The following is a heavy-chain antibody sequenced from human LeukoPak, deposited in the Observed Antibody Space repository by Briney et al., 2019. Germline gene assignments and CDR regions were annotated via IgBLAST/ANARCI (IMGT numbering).Heavy chain of an antibody. V-gene: IGHV4-4*08. J-gene: IGHJ5*02. Sequence: PSETLSLTRTVSGGSISSYYWSWIRQPPGKGLEWIGRIYSSGSTVYNPSLKSRLTISIDTSKNQFFLELTSVTAADTAVYFCARDLESWNPVGNWFDPWGQGKLVTVSS. D-gene: IGHD1-1*01. CDR2: IYSSGST. CDR1: GGSISSYY. CDR3: ARDLESWNPVGNWFDP.